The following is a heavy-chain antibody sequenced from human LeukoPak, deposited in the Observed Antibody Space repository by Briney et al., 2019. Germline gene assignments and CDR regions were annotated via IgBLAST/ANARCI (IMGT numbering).Heavy chain of an antibody. CDR1: GYTLTELS. CDR3: CGTLWSGYQKDAFDI. D-gene: IGHD3-3*01. J-gene: IGHJ3*02. V-gene: IGHV1-24*01. CDR2: FDPEDGET. Sequence: ASVKVSCKVSGYTLTELSAHWVRQAPGKGLEWMGGFDPEDGETIYAQKSQGRVTMTEDTSTDTAYMELSSLRSEDTAVYYCCGTLWSGYQKDAFDIWGQGTMVTVSS.